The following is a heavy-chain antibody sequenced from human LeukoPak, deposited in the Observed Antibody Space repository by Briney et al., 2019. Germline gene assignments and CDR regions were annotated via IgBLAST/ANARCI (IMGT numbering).Heavy chain of an antibody. V-gene: IGHV4-59*01. CDR2: IYYSGST. D-gene: IGHD3-22*01. CDR3: ARGGTMILNWFDP. Sequence: SETLSLTCSVSGASISSYYWSWIRQPPGKGLEWIGYIYYSGSTNYNPSLKSRVTISVDTSKNQFSLKLSSVTAADTAVYYCARGGTMILNWFDPWGQGTLVTVSS. CDR1: GASISSYY. J-gene: IGHJ5*02.